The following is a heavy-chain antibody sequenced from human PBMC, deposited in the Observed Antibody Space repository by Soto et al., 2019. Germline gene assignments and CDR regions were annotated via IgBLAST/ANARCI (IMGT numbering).Heavy chain of an antibody. Sequence: SETLSLTCTVSGGSISSSSYYWGWIRQPPGKGLEWIGSIYYSGSTYYNPSLKSRVTISVDTSKNQFSLKLSSVTAADTAVYYCAGGGVVITTLLTPFGPFDPWGQGTLVTVSS. CDR2: IYYSGST. D-gene: IGHD3-22*01. CDR1: GGSISSSSYY. V-gene: IGHV4-39*01. J-gene: IGHJ5*02. CDR3: AGGGVVITTLLTPFGPFDP.